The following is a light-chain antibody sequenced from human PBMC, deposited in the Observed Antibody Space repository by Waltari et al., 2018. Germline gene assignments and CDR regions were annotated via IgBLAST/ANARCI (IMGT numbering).Light chain of an antibody. CDR3: RQKLQTPRT. Sequence: DIVVTQSPLSLPVTPGEPASISCRSSQSLLYSNGYNYLDWYLQKPGQSPQLLIYLGSNRASGFLDSIRGKGSGADYKLKISKVRAEDVGVYYCRQKLQTPRTFNGGTKVKIK. CDR1: QSLLYSNGYNY. J-gene: IGKJ4*02. CDR2: LGS. V-gene: IGKV2-28*01.